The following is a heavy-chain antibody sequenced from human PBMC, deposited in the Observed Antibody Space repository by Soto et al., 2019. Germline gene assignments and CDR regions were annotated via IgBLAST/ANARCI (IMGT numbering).Heavy chain of an antibody. D-gene: IGHD2-21*02. CDR3: ARVALIYCGGDCYSEGFYYYYGMDV. Sequence: QVQLVQSGAEVKKPGSSVKVSCKASGGTFSSYTISWVRQAPGQGLEWMGRIIPILGIANYAQKFQGRVTITADKSTSTAYMELSSLRSEDTAVYYCARVALIYCGGDCYSEGFYYYYGMDVWGQGTTVTVSS. CDR1: GGTFSSYT. V-gene: IGHV1-69*02. CDR2: IIPILGIA. J-gene: IGHJ6*02.